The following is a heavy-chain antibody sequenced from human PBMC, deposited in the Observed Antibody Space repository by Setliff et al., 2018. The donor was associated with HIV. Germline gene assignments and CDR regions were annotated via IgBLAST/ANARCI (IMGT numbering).Heavy chain of an antibody. CDR2: IFSTGST. CDR3: ARHPYDSSNWYFDF. J-gene: IGHJ2*01. V-gene: IGHV4-59*08. CDR1: NSSISTYY. Sequence: PSETLSLTCSVSNSSISTYYWSWIRQPPGKGLEWIGYIFSTGSTDYNPSLKSRVTMSLDKSKKQFSLRLRSVTAADTAVYFCARHPYDSSNWYFDFWGRGALVTVSS. D-gene: IGHD3-22*01.